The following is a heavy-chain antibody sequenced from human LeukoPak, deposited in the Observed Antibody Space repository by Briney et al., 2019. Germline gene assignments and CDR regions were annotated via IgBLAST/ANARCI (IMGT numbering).Heavy chain of an antibody. Sequence: PSETLPLTCTVSGGSISSYYWSWIRQPPGKGLEWIGYIYYSGSTNYNPSLKSRVTISVDTSKNQFSLKLSSVTAADTAVYYCARQNLPVATIFGVVITSDWFDPWGQGTLVTVSS. CDR1: GGSISSYY. V-gene: IGHV4-59*08. CDR3: ARQNLPVATIFGVVITSDWFDP. D-gene: IGHD3-3*01. J-gene: IGHJ5*02. CDR2: IYYSGST.